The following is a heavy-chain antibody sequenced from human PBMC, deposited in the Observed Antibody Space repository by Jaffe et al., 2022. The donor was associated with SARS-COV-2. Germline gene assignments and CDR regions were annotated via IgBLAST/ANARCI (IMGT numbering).Heavy chain of an antibody. V-gene: IGHV1-69*02. D-gene: IGHD1-26*01. CDR1: GGTFSSYT. Sequence: QVQLVQSGAEVKKPGSSVKVSCKASGGTFSSYTISWVRQAPGQGLEWMGRIIPILGIANYAQKFQGRVTITADKSTSTAYMELSSLRSEDTAVYYCARPSGSYGSGVAAFDIWGQGTMVTVSS. J-gene: IGHJ3*02. CDR3: ARPSGSYGSGVAAFDI. CDR2: IIPILGIA.